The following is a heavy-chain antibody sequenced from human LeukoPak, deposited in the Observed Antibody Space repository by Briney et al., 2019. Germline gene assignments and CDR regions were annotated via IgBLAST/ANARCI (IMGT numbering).Heavy chain of an antibody. J-gene: IGHJ6*03. Sequence: SETLSLTCAVYGGSFSGYYWSWIRQPPGKGLEWIGEINHSGSTNYNPSLKSRVTISVDTSKNQFSLKLSSVTAADTAVYYCACRTTVTYCYYMDVWGKGTTVTVSS. CDR3: ACRTTVTYCYYMDV. V-gene: IGHV4-34*01. D-gene: IGHD4-17*01. CDR1: GGSFSGYY. CDR2: INHSGST.